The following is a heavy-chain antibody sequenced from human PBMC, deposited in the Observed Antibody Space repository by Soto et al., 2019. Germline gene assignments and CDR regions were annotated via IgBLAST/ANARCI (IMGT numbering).Heavy chain of an antibody. V-gene: IGHV1-46*01. J-gene: IGHJ4*02. CDR2: ISPTGGTT. Sequence: QVQLVQSGAEVKKPGASVKVSCKASGYTFTSYYIHWVRQAPGQGLEWMGLISPTGGTTVDPQKVQGRVTMTRDTSTSTVYMELSSLRSEDTAVYYCARDWEFGYWGQGTLVTVSS. D-gene: IGHD3-10*01. CDR1: GYTFTSYY. CDR3: ARDWEFGY.